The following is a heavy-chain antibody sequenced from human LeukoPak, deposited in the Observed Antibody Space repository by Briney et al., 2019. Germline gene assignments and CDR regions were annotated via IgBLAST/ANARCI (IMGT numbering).Heavy chain of an antibody. V-gene: IGHV4-34*01. Sequence: SETLSLTCAVYGGSFSGYYWSWIRQPPGKGLEWIGEINHSGSTNYNPSLKSRVTISVDTSKNQFSLKLSSVTAADTAVYYCARAPPRITIFGVGDWYFDLWGRGTLVTVSP. CDR3: ARAPPRITIFGVGDWYFDL. J-gene: IGHJ2*01. D-gene: IGHD3-3*01. CDR1: GGSFSGYY. CDR2: INHSGST.